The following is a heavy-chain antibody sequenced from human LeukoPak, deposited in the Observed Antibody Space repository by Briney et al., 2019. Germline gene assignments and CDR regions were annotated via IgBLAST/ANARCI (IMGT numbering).Heavy chain of an antibody. V-gene: IGHV3-48*01. Sequence: PGGSLRLSCTASGFIFGDYAMTWFRQAPGKGLEWVSYISSSSSTIYYADSVKGRFTISRDNAKNSLYLQMNSLRAEDTAVYYCARSSRELGGYAPWELMPPFDYWGQGTLVTVSS. CDR3: ARSSRELGGYAPWELMPPFDY. CDR2: ISSSSSTI. CDR1: GFIFGDYA. D-gene: IGHD1-7*01. J-gene: IGHJ4*02.